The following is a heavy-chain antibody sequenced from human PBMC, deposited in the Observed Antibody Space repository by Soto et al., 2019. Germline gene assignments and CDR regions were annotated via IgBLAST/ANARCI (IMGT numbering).Heavy chain of an antibody. CDR3: AHVTITYGGVVGDEASDV. CDR2: IYWDDDT. Sequence: QITLKESGPTEVKPTETLALTCTFSGFSLATKGVGVGWVRQPPGGALEWIAVIYWDDDTRYSPSLETRLTITKDTPKNQVALTMTDMDFVDTATFYCAHVTITYGGVVGDEASDVWGQGAVVTVSS. D-gene: IGHD3-16*02. V-gene: IGHV2-5*02. CDR1: GFSLATKGVG. J-gene: IGHJ3*01.